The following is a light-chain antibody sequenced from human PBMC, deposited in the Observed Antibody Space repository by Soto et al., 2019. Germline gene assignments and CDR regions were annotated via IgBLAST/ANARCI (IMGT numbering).Light chain of an antibody. J-gene: IGKJ1*01. V-gene: IGKV3-20*01. CDR2: GAS. CDR1: QIITSSH. Sequence: EIVLTQSPGTLSLFPGERATLSCRASQIITSSHLAWYQQKPGQAPRLLIYGASSRATGIPDRFSGSGSGTDFTLTISRLEPEDSAVYYCQQYSSSLRTFGQGTKVEIK. CDR3: QQYSSSLRT.